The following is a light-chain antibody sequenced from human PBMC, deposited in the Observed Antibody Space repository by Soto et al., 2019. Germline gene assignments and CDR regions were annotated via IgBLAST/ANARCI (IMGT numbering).Light chain of an antibody. Sequence: QSVLTQPPSASGTPGQRVTISCSGSSPNIGSNTVNWYQQLPGTAPKLLIYSNNQRPSGVPDRFSGSKSGTSASLAISGLQSEDEADYYCAAWDDSLNGLWVFGGGTKLTVL. V-gene: IGLV1-44*01. CDR2: SNN. J-gene: IGLJ3*02. CDR3: AAWDDSLNGLWV. CDR1: SPNIGSNT.